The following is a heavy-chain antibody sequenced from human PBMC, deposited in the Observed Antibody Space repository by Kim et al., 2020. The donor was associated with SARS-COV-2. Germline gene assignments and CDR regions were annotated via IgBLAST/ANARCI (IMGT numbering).Heavy chain of an antibody. CDR2: IYPGDSDT. CDR1: GYSFTSYW. J-gene: IGHJ6*02. V-gene: IGHV5-51*01. CDR3: ARLWPVPFHRYSSSSGRIDDYYYYYGMDV. Sequence: GESLKISCKGSGYSFTSYWIGWVRQMPGKGLEWMGIIYPGDSDTRYSPSFQGQVTISADKSISTAYLQWSSLKASDTAMYYCARLWPVPFHRYSSSSGRIDDYYYYYGMDVWGQGTTVTVSS. D-gene: IGHD6-6*01.